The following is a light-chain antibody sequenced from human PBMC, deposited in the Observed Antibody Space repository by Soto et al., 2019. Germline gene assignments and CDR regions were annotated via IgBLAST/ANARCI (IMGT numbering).Light chain of an antibody. Sequence: EIVMTQSPATLSVSPGEGVTLSCRASQSVSSNLAWYQQRPGQAPRLLIYGASTRATGIPARFSGSGSGTEFTLTISSLQPDDFATYYCQHYNSYWTFGQGTRLEIK. CDR3: QHYNSYWT. CDR1: QSVSSN. CDR2: GAS. V-gene: IGKV3-15*01. J-gene: IGKJ5*01.